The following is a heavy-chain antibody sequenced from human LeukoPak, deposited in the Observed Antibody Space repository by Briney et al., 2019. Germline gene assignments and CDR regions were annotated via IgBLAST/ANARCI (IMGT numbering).Heavy chain of an antibody. CDR2: IYTSGST. D-gene: IGHD1-7*01. Sequence: SETLSLTCTVSGGSISSYYWSWIRQPAGKGLEWIGRIYTSGSTNYNPSLKSRVTMSVDTSKNQFSLKLSSVTAADTAVYYCARDITGTTWNYYYMDVWGKGTTVTVSS. CDR1: GGSISSYY. CDR3: ARDITGTTWNYYYMDV. V-gene: IGHV4-4*07. J-gene: IGHJ6*03.